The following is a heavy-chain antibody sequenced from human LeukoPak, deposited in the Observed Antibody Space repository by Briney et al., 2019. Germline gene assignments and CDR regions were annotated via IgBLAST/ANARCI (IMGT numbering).Heavy chain of an antibody. CDR1: AFTFSRYW. CDR2: IKSDGST. V-gene: IGHV3-74*01. Sequence: GGSLRLSCPASAFTFSRYWMHWVRQAPGKGLVWVSRIKSDGSTNYADSVKGRFTISRDNAKNTVSLQMNSRRAEDTGVYYCARAPAEIGGYYPEYFRHWGQGTLVTVSS. D-gene: IGHD3-22*01. J-gene: IGHJ1*01. CDR3: ARAPAEIGGYYPEYFRH.